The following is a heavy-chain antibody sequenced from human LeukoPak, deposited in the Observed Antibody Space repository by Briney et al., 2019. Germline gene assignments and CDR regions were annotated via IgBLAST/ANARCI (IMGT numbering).Heavy chain of an antibody. CDR3: TTDYGRLLA. V-gene: IGHV3-15*01. CDR1: GFTFSNVW. Sequence: AGGSQSLSCAASGFTFSNVWMSWVRQAPGKGLEWVGRIKSKTNGGTTDYAAPVKGRFTVSSDDSKNTLYLQMNSLKAEDTAVYYCTTDYGRLLAGGQGTLVTVS. D-gene: IGHD2-8*02. J-gene: IGHJ4*02. CDR2: IKSKTNGGTT.